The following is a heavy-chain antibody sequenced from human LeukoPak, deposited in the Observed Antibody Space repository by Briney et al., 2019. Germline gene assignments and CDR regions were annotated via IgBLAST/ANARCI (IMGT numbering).Heavy chain of an antibody. Sequence: SETLSLTCAVYGGSFSGYCWSWIRQPPGKGLEWIGEINHSGSTNYNPSLKSRVTISVDTSKNQFSLKLSSVTAADTAVYYCARGVTMVRGVIPHYYYGMDVWGQGTTVTVSS. J-gene: IGHJ6*02. CDR1: GGSFSGYC. CDR3: ARGVTMVRGVIPHYYYGMDV. D-gene: IGHD3-10*01. CDR2: INHSGST. V-gene: IGHV4-34*01.